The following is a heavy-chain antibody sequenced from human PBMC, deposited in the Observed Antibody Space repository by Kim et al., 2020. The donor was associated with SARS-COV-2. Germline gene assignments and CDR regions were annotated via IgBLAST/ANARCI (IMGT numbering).Heavy chain of an antibody. D-gene: IGHD3-16*01. CDR2: ISNEGSKK. Sequence: GGSLRLSCAASGFNFNNFGMHWVRQAPGKGLEWVALISNEGSKKYYADSLKGRFTISRDSSKNTLYLQMDSLRPEDTAVYFCAKDKSFFMIKFGGEWGGMAVWGQGTTVTVSS. V-gene: IGHV3-30*18. CDR3: AKDKSFFMIKFGGEWGGMAV. CDR1: GFNFNNFG. J-gene: IGHJ6*02.